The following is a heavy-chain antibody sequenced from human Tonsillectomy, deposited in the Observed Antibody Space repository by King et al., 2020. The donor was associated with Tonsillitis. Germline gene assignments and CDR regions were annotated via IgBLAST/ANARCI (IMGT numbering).Heavy chain of an antibody. D-gene: IGHD2-8*01. Sequence: VQLVESGGGVVQPGRSLRLSCAASGFTFSNYGMHWVRRAPGKGLEWLAILSYDGGHDYYADSVKGRFTISRGNSKNTLYLQMNSLRTEDTAIYYCAKDVRPMVYATPVGSWGQGTLVTVSS. V-gene: IGHV3-30*18. CDR1: GFTFSNYG. J-gene: IGHJ5*01. CDR3: AKDVRPMVYATPVGS. CDR2: LSYDGGHD.